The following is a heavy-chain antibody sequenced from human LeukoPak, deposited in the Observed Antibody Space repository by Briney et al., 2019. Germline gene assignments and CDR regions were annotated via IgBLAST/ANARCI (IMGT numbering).Heavy chain of an antibody. V-gene: IGHV1-69*05. CDR3: ARNLHYYDSSGNLDY. J-gene: IGHJ4*02. Sequence: ASVKVSCKASGGTFSSYAISWVRQAPGQGLEWMGRIIPIFGTANYAQKFQGRVTITTDESTSTAYMELSSLRSEDTAVYYCARNLHYYDSSGNLDYWGQGTLVTVFS. D-gene: IGHD3-22*01. CDR1: GGTFSSYA. CDR2: IIPIFGTA.